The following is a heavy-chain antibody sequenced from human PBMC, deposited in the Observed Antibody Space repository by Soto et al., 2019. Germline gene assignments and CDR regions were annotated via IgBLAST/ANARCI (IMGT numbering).Heavy chain of an antibody. Sequence: ASETLSLTCSVSGGSFSSYYWNWIRQPPGKGLEWIGDIYNSGSTNYNPSLKSRVTISEDTSNNQFSLKLNTMTAADTAAYYCGNCGGDGRDGLYYHAMDVWGQGTTVTVSS. CDR1: GGSFSSYY. CDR2: IYNSGST. V-gene: IGHV4-34*01. D-gene: IGHD2-21*02. J-gene: IGHJ6*02. CDR3: GNCGGDGRDGLYYHAMDV.